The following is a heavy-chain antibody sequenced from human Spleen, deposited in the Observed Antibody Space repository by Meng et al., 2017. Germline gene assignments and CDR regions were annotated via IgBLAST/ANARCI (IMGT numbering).Heavy chain of an antibody. J-gene: IGHJ6*01. V-gene: IGHV3-13*01. CDR2: IGTAGDT. CDR1: GFTFSSYD. D-gene: IGHD6-19*01. CDR3: ARGDALGLSSGWYEGHDYYGMTV. Sequence: GESLKISCAASGFTFSSYDMHWVRQATGKGLEWVSAIGTAGDTYYPGSVKGRFTISRENAKNSLYLQMNSLRAGDTAVYYCARGDALGLSSGWYEGHDYYGMTVW.